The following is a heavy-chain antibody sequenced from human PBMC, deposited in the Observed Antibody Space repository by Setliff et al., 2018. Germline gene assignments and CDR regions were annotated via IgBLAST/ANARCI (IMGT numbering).Heavy chain of an antibody. CDR2: IYHSGST. CDR3: ARDRQYCSSPTCYSSYFYYYGMDV. CDR1: GGSISSSSYY. Sequence: PSETLSLTCTVSGGSISSSSYYWSWVRQPPGKGLEWIGEIYHSGSTNYNPSLKSRVTISVDTSKNQFSLKLSSVTAADTAVYYCARDRQYCSSPTCYSSYFYYYGMDVWGQGTTVTVSS. V-gene: IGHV4-39*07. J-gene: IGHJ6*02. D-gene: IGHD2-2*02.